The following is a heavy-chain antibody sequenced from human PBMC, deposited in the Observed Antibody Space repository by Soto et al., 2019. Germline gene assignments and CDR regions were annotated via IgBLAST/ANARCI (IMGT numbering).Heavy chain of an antibody. V-gene: IGHV4-4*02. J-gene: IGHJ4*02. Sequence: QVQLQESGPGLVKPSETLSLTCTVSSDSIAGENWWSWVRQPPGMGLEWIGEIFHTGGTNYNPSLKGRVTMEGDKSKIQFSLHLISATAADTAVYYCARVFSSGSGWMYYFDFWGQGTLVSVSS. CDR2: IFHTGGT. D-gene: IGHD6-25*01. CDR3: ARVFSSGSGWMYYFDF. CDR1: SDSIAGENW.